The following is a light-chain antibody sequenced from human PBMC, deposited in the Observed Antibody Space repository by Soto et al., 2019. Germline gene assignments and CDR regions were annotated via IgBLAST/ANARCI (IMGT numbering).Light chain of an antibody. J-gene: IGLJ1*01. CDR1: SSDIGGDYDY. CDR3: SSYSISSSTSYV. V-gene: IGLV2-14*01. Sequence: QSVLTRPASVSGSPGQSITISCTGTSSDIGGDYDYVSWYQQHPGKAPKLLIHKVSNRPSGVSYRFSASKSGNTASLTISGLQAEDEADYYCSSYSISSSTSYVFGTGTKVTVL. CDR2: KVS.